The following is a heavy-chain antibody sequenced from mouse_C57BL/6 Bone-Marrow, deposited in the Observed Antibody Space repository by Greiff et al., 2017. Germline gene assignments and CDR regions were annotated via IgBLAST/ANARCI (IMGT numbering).Heavy chain of an antibody. CDR3: AREDYYGSSPVGYCDV. D-gene: IGHD1-1*01. V-gene: IGHV1-19*01. CDR2: INPYNGGT. CDR1: GYTFTDYY. Sequence: EVQLQQSGPVLVKPGASVKMSCKASGYTFTDYYMNWVKQSHGKSLEWIGVINPYNGGTSYNQKFKGKATLTVDKSSSTAYMELNSLTSEDSAVYYCAREDYYGSSPVGYCDVWGTGTTVTVSS. J-gene: IGHJ1*03.